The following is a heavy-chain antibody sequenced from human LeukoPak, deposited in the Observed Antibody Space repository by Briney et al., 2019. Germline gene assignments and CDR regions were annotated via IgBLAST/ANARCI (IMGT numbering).Heavy chain of an antibody. J-gene: IGHJ4*02. Sequence: GGSLRLSCAASGFTFSSYAMSWFRQAPGKGLEWISFIGVDASSTYYADSVKGRFTISRDNSKNTLYLQMNSLRAEDTAVYYCLLGFDYWGQGTLVTVSS. D-gene: IGHD2-8*02. CDR1: GFTFSSYA. CDR3: LLGFDY. CDR2: IGVDASST. V-gene: IGHV3-23*01.